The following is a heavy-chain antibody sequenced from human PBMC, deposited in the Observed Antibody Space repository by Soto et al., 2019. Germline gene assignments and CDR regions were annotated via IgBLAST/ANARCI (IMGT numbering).Heavy chain of an antibody. CDR2: ISWNSGSI. J-gene: IGHJ6*03. CDR3: AKDDYYMDV. Sequence: SLKISCVASGFTFDDYAMHWVRQAPGKGLEWVSGISWNSGSIGYADSVKGRFTISRDNAKNSLYLQMNSLRAEDTALYYCAKDDYYMDVWGKGTTVTVSS. V-gene: IGHV3-9*01. CDR1: GFTFDDYA.